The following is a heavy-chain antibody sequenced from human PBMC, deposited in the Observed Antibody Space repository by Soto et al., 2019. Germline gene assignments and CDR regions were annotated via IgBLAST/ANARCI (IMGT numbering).Heavy chain of an antibody. CDR3: ESQPRLFWSCYNTWFAP. Sequence: SETLSLTCTVSGGSISSYYWSWIRQPPGKGLEWIGYIYYSGSTNYNPSLKSRVTMSVDTSKNQFSLKLSSVTAADTAVYYCESQPRLFWSCYNTWFAPWGQGPLVTVSS. D-gene: IGHD3-3*01. J-gene: IGHJ5*02. CDR2: IYYSGST. V-gene: IGHV4-59*08. CDR1: GGSISSYY.